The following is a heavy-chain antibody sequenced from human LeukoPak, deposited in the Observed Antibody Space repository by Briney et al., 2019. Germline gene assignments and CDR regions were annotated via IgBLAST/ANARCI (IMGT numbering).Heavy chain of an antibody. J-gene: IGHJ4*02. V-gene: IGHV3-74*03. Sequence: PGGSLRLSCTASGFTFSGHWIHWVRQAPGMGLVWVSRINEHGTDSMYAESVKGRFTISRDNAKNTVYLQMNSLRVEDTAVYYCARDRAYYDSSGYYPLFDYWGQGTLVTVPS. D-gene: IGHD3-22*01. CDR3: ARDRAYYDSSGYYPLFDY. CDR1: GFTFSGHW. CDR2: INEHGTDS.